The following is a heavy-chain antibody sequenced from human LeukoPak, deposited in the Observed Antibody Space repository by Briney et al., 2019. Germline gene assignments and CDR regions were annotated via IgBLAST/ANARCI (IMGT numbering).Heavy chain of an antibody. J-gene: IGHJ4*02. D-gene: IGHD4-17*01. CDR1: GDSVSSFY. CDR2: IHYSGSS. Sequence: SETLSLTCSVSGDSVSSFYWNWIRQSPGRGLEWIGNIHYSGSSIYNPSLRSRVTMSIDTSKKQFFLKLTSVTAADTAVYYCARADYGDYGYFDYWGQGTLVTVSS. CDR3: ARADYGDYGYFDY. V-gene: IGHV4-59*08.